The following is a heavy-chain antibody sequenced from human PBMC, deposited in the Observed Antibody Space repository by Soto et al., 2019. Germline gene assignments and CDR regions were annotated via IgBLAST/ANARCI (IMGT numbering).Heavy chain of an antibody. CDR1: GGTFSSYA. J-gene: IGHJ5*02. Sequence: QVQLVQSGAEVKKPGSSVKVSCKASGGTFSSYAISWVRQAPGQGLEWMGGIIPILGTANYAQKFQGRVTITADESTSTAYMELSSLRSEDTAVYYCARDSSTYYYGSGSGNWFDPWGQGTLVTVSS. D-gene: IGHD3-10*01. CDR3: ARDSSTYYYGSGSGNWFDP. CDR2: IIPILGTA. V-gene: IGHV1-69*01.